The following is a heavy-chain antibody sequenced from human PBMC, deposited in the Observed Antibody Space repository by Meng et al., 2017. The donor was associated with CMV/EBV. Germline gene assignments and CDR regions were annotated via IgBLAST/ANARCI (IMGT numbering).Heavy chain of an antibody. D-gene: IGHD6-13*01. CDR1: GFTFSSYG. CDR3: AKLDGAAAEY. CDR2: IRYDGSNK. V-gene: IGHV3-30*02. Sequence: GGSLRLSCAASGFTFSSYGMHWVRQAPGKGLEWVAFIRYDGSNKYYADSGKGRFTISRDNSKNTLYLQMNSLRAEDTAVYYCAKLDGAAAEYWGQGTLVTVSS. J-gene: IGHJ4*02.